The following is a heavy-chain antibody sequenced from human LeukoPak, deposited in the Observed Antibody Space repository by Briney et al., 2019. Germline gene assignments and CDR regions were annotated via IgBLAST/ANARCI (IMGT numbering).Heavy chain of an antibody. Sequence: GGSLRLSCAASGFSFSTYWMAWVRQAPGKGLEWVAVISYDGSNKYYADSVKGRFTISRDNSKNTLSLQMNSLRAEDTAVYYCARSIPSYDAFDIWGQGTMVTVSS. CDR2: ISYDGSNK. CDR3: ARSIPSYDAFDI. J-gene: IGHJ3*02. V-gene: IGHV3-30-3*01. CDR1: GFSFSTYW. D-gene: IGHD2-2*01.